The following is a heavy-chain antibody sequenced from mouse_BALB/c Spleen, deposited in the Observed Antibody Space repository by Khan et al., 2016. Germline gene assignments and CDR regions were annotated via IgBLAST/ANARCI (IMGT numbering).Heavy chain of an antibody. Sequence: IQLVQSGPELVKPGASVKMSCKASGYTFTSYVMHWVKQKPGQGLEWIGYINPYNDGTKYNEKFKGKATLTSDKSSSTAYMELSSLTSDDAAVYYCARHYYGSSCWYCDVWGAGTTVTVVS. CDR1: GYTFTSYV. CDR3: ARHYYGSSCWYCDV. V-gene: IGHV1S136*01. CDR2: INPYNDGT. D-gene: IGHD1-1*01. J-gene: IGHJ1*01.